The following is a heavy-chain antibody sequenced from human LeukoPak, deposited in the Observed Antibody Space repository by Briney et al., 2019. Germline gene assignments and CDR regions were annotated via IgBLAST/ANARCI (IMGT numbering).Heavy chain of an antibody. D-gene: IGHD3-10*01. CDR3: ARGDGLWFGELLSAFDI. Sequence: NPSETLSLTCTVSGGSISSYYWSWIRQPPRKGLEWIGYIYYSGSTNYNPSLKSRVTISVDTSKNQFSLKLSSVTAADTAVYYCARGDGLWFGELLSAFDIWGQGTMVTVSS. V-gene: IGHV4-59*01. CDR2: IYYSGST. CDR1: GGSISSYY. J-gene: IGHJ3*02.